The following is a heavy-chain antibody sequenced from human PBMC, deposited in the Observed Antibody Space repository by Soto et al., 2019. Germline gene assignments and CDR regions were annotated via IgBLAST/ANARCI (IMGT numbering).Heavy chain of an antibody. V-gene: IGHV3-11*01. CDR3: GREYSSRLFRDWYFDL. Sequence: QVQLVESGGGLVKPGGSLRLSCAASGFTFSDYYMSWIRQAPGKGLEWVSYISSSGSTIYYADSVKGRFTISRDNAKNSLYLQMDSLRAEDTAVYYCGREYSSRLFRDWYFDLWGRGTLVTVSS. CDR1: GFTFSDYY. CDR2: ISSSGSTI. D-gene: IGHD6-13*01. J-gene: IGHJ2*01.